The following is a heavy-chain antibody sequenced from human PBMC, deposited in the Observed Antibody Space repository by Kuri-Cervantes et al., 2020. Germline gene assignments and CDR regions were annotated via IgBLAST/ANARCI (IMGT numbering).Heavy chain of an antibody. V-gene: IGHV3-23*01. D-gene: IGHD3-10*01. Sequence: GESLKISCAASGFTFSSYAMSWVRQAPGKGLEWVSAISGSGGSTYYADSVKGRFTISRDNSKNTLYLQMNSLRAEDTAVYYCAKDSLRYYYYGMDVRGQGTTVTVSS. J-gene: IGHJ6*02. CDR3: AKDSLRYYYYGMDV. CDR1: GFTFSSYA. CDR2: ISGSGGST.